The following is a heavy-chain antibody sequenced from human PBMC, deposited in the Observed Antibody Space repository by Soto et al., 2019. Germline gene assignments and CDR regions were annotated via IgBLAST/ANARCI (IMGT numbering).Heavy chain of an antibody. CDR2: IYSGGST. Sequence: EVQLVESGGGLIQPGGSLRLSCAASGFTVSSNYMSWVRQAPGKGLEWVSVIYSGGSTYYADSVKGRFTISRDNSKNTLYLQMNSLRAEDTAVYYCARDQGIQLWPGLYGMDVWGQGTTVTVSS. V-gene: IGHV3-53*01. CDR3: ARDQGIQLWPGLYGMDV. J-gene: IGHJ6*02. D-gene: IGHD5-18*01. CDR1: GFTVSSNY.